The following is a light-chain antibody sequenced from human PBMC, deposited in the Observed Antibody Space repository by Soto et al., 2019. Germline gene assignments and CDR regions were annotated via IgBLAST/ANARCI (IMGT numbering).Light chain of an antibody. CDR2: VAS. CDR3: QQTYIIPYT. Sequence: DIQMTPSPSSLSASVGDRVTITCRASQSISSALNWYQQKPGKAPKLMISVASSLHSGVPSRFRGSGSGTDFTLTITSLQPEDFATYYCQQTYIIPYTFCQGAKLEIK. CDR1: QSISSA. V-gene: IGKV1-39*01. J-gene: IGKJ2*01.